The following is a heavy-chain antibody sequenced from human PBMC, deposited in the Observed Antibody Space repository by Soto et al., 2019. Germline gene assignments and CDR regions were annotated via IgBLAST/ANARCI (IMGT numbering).Heavy chain of an antibody. CDR2: IGSSGGAI. CDR3: AKALWFGEASHYFHH. CDR1: GFGFDSYA. D-gene: IGHD3-10*01. Sequence: GGSLRLSCVGSGFGFDSYAMSWVRQAPGKGLEWVSGIGSSGGAIVYADSGGGRFTISRDNFRNALYLHMNSLGAGDTAFFFCAKALWFGEASHYFHHWGQGTLVTVSS. J-gene: IGHJ1*01. V-gene: IGHV3-23*01.